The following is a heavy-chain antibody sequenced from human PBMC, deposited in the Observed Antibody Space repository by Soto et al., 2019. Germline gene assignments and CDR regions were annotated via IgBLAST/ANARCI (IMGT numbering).Heavy chain of an antibody. CDR3: ARVPVGGLELIFDY. Sequence: PSETLSLTCTVSGGSISSYYWSWIRQPPGKGLEWIGYIYYSGSTNYNPSLKSRVTISVDTSKNQFSLKLSSVTAADTAVYYCARVPVGGLELIFDYWGQGTLVTVSS. J-gene: IGHJ4*02. CDR1: GGSISSYY. D-gene: IGHD1-7*01. CDR2: IYYSGST. V-gene: IGHV4-59*01.